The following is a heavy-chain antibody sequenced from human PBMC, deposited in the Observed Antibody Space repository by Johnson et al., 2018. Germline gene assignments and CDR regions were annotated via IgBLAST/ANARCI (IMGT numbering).Heavy chain of an antibody. CDR2: INSDGSST. CDR1: GFTFSNAW. D-gene: IGHD3-10*01. V-gene: IGHV3-74*01. CDR3: ARDPRLSGYCAGSKIPRDYYYYYGMDG. Sequence: VQLVESGGGLVKPGGSLRLSCAASGFTFSNAWMHWVRQAPGKGLVWVSRINSDGSSTSYADSVKGRFTISRDNAKPTAFVQMNSLRAEDTAVDYCARDPRLSGYCAGSKIPRDYYYYYGMDGWGQGTTVTVSS. J-gene: IGHJ6*02.